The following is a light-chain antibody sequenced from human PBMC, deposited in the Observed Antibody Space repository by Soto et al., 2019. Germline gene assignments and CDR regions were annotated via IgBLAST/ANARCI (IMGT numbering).Light chain of an antibody. Sequence: SYELTQPPSVSVAPGKTARITCGGNNIGSESVHWYQQKPGQAPVLVIYYDSDRPSGTPERFPGSNSGNTATLTISRVEAGDEEVSYCQVWDSSSDHPVVFGGGTKLTVL. CDR1: NIGSES. J-gene: IGLJ2*01. CDR2: YDS. V-gene: IGLV3-21*04. CDR3: QVWDSSSDHPVV.